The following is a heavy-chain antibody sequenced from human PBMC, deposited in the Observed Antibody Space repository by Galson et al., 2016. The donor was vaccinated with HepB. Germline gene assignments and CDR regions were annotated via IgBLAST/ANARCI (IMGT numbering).Heavy chain of an antibody. CDR2: IKEDGSEN. V-gene: IGHV3-7*04. D-gene: IGHD6-13*01. Sequence: SLRLSCAASGFTFSRYWMAWIRQAPGKGLEWAGNIKEDGSENYYWDSVKGRFTISRDNAKNSLYLQMNSLRVEDTAVYYCARAGGRSSSWSDFWGQGTLVTVSS. CDR3: ARAGGRSSSWSDF. J-gene: IGHJ4*02. CDR1: GFTFSRYW.